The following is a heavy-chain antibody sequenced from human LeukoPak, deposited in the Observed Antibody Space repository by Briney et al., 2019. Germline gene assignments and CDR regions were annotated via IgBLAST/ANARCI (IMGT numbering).Heavy chain of an antibody. V-gene: IGHV3-53*01. CDR3: AREKADCWFDP. Sequence: PGGSLRLSCAASGFTVSSNYMSWVRQAPGKGLEWVSVIYSGASTYYADSVKGRFTISRDTSKNTLYLQMNSLRAEDTAVYYCAREKADCWFDPWGQGTLVTVSS. J-gene: IGHJ5*02. D-gene: IGHD3/OR15-3a*01. CDR2: IYSGAST. CDR1: GFTVSSNY.